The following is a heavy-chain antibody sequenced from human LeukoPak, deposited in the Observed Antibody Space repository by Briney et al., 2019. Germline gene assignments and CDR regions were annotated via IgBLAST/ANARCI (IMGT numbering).Heavy chain of an antibody. CDR3: AREEATVLTPGLAFDI. CDR2: TNPNSGGT. D-gene: IGHD4-23*01. CDR1: GYTFAGYY. J-gene: IGHJ3*02. Sequence: PSVKVSCKASGYTFAGYYIHWVRQAPGQGLEWVGWTNPNSGGTNYAQNFQGRVTMTRDTSISTAYMELSSLRSDDTAVYYCAREEATVLTPGLAFDIWGQGTMVTVSS. V-gene: IGHV1-2*02.